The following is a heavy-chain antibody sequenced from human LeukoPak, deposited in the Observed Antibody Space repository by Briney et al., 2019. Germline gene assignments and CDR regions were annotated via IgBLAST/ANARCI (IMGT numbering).Heavy chain of an antibody. D-gene: IGHD3-16*01. CDR2: IYYSGST. CDR3: ARGGKYYDYVWGSYIFDY. CDR1: GGSISSYY. J-gene: IGHJ4*02. V-gene: IGHV4-59*01. Sequence: SETLSLTCSVSGGSISSYYWSWVRQPPGKGLEWIGYIYYSGSTNYNPSLKSRVTMSVDTSKNKFSLNLSSVTAADTAVYYRARGGKYYDYVWGSYIFDYWGQGTLVTVSS.